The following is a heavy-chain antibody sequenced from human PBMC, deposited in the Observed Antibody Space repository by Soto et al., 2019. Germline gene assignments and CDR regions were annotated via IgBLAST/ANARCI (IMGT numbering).Heavy chain of an antibody. J-gene: IGHJ6*02. CDR2: IYYSGST. V-gene: IGHV4-61*01. CDR3: ARDKSDFWSGYYPYYYYYGMDV. Sequence: SETLSLTCTVSGGSVSSGSYYWSWIRQPPGKGLEWIGYIYYSGSTNYNPSLKSRVTISVDTSKNQFSLKLSSVTAADTAVYYCARDKSDFWSGYYPYYYYYGMDVWGQGTTVTVSS. D-gene: IGHD3-3*01. CDR1: GGSVSSGSYY.